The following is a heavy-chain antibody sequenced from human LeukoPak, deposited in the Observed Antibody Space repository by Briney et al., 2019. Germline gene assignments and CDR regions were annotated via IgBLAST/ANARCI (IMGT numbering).Heavy chain of an antibody. D-gene: IGHD2-15*01. CDR2: IWYDGSHQ. J-gene: IGHJ4*02. Sequence: GGSLRLSCAASGFPYSGSGMHWVRQAPGKGLEWVAVIWYDGSHQYYADSVKGRFTISRDNSKNTLDLQMNSLRVEDTAVYFCAKDKDTPATAQPQRGYFESWGQGTLVTVSS. CDR3: AKDKDTPATAQPQRGYFES. V-gene: IGHV3-33*06. CDR1: GFPYSGSG.